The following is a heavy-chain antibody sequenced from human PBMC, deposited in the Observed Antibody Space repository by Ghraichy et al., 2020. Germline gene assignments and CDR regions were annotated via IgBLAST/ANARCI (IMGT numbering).Heavy chain of an antibody. D-gene: IGHD2-15*01. Sequence: GGSLRLSCAASGFTFSSYSMNWVRQAPGKGLEWVSYIGSGGSSIYYADSVKGRFTISRDNAKNSLYLHMNSLRAEDTALYYCAKDRCSGRTCVFHYWGQGALVTVSA. V-gene: IGHV3-48*04. CDR1: GFTFSSYS. CDR3: AKDRCSGRTCVFHY. J-gene: IGHJ4*02. CDR2: IGSGGSSI.